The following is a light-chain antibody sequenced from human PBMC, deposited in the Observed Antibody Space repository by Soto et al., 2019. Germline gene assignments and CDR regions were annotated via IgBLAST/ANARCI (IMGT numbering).Light chain of an antibody. CDR3: SSYTSTTFL. Sequence: QSVLTQPASVSGSPGQSITISCTGARSDVGDFISASWYQQHPGKAPKIMIYDVSNRPSGVSNRFSGSKSGNTASLTISGLQAEDEADYYCSSYTSTTFLFGGGTQLTVL. V-gene: IGLV2-14*01. CDR1: RSDVGDFIS. CDR2: DVS. J-gene: IGLJ3*02.